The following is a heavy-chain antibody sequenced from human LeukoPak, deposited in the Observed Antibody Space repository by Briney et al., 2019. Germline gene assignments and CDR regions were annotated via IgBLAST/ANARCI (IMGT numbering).Heavy chain of an antibody. D-gene: IGHD4-17*01. Sequence: SQTLSLTCTVSGGSISSGGYYWSWIRQHPGKGLEWIGYIYYSGSTYYNPSLKSRVIISVDTSKNQFSLKLSSVTAADTAVYYCASTPDYGDYVLGYWGQGTLVTVSS. CDR3: ASTPDYGDYVLGY. J-gene: IGHJ4*02. CDR1: GGSISSGGYY. V-gene: IGHV4-31*03. CDR2: IYYSGST.